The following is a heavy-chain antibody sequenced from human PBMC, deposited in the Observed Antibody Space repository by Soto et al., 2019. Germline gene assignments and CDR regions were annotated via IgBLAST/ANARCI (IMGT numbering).Heavy chain of an antibody. Sequence: GSLRLSCTASGFTFGDYAMSWFRQAPGKGLEWVGFIRSKAYGGTTEYAASVKGRFTISRDDSKSIAYLQMNSLKTEDTAVYYCTRDGDYGLITNYYYGMDVWGQGTTVTVSS. D-gene: IGHD4-17*01. CDR2: IRSKAYGGTT. J-gene: IGHJ6*02. V-gene: IGHV3-49*03. CDR1: GFTFGDYA. CDR3: TRDGDYGLITNYYYGMDV.